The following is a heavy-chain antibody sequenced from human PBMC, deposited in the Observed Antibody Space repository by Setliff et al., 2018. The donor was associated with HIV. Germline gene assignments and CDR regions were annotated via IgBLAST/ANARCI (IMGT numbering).Heavy chain of an antibody. J-gene: IGHJ4*02. CDR1: GFTFTNAW. CDR3: TTIQKLTTPVDY. CDR2: IKSKIDGETT. Sequence: GGSLRLSCKASGFTFTNAWMSWVRQAPGKGLEWVGRIKSKIDGETTDYAAPVKGRFTVSRDDSEKTLYLQMNSLKIEDTAMYYCTTIQKLTTPVDYWGQGTLVTVSS. V-gene: IGHV3-15*01. D-gene: IGHD4-17*01.